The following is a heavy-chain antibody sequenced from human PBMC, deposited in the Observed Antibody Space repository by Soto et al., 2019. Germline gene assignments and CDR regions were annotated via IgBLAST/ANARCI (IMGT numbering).Heavy chain of an antibody. Sequence: SETLSLTCAVSSGSISSSNWWSWVRQSPEKGLEWIGEIYLGGTTNYNPSLKSRVTISADKSKNQFSLKVTSVTAADTAVYYCVRNLPRSGTRGFDSWGQGTLVTVSS. CDR1: SGSISSSNW. J-gene: IGHJ4*02. CDR3: VRNLPRSGTRGFDS. V-gene: IGHV4-4*02. CDR2: IYLGGTT. D-gene: IGHD2-2*01.